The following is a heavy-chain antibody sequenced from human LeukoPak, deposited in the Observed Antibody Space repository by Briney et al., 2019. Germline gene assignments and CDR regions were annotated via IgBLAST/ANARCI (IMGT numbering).Heavy chain of an antibody. V-gene: IGHV3-7*01. CDR3: ARGTYYDILTGFDY. CDR1: GFTFSSYW. CDR2: IKQDGSEK. Sequence: GGSLRLSCAASGFTFSSYWMSWVRQAPGKGLEWVANIKQDGSEKYYVDSVKGRFTISRGNAKNSLYLQMNSLRAKDTAVYYCARGTYYDILTGFDYWGQGTLVTVSS. D-gene: IGHD3-9*01. J-gene: IGHJ4*02.